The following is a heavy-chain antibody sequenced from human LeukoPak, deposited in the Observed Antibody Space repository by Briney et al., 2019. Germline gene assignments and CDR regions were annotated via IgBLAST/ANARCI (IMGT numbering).Heavy chain of an antibody. CDR1: GGSFSGYY. J-gene: IGHJ4*02. CDR3: ARDQLAMGATTPGY. CDR2: INHSGST. V-gene: IGHV4-34*01. Sequence: SETLSLTCAVYGGSFSGYYWSWIRQPPGKGLEWIGEINHSGSTNYNPSLKSRVTISVDTSKNQFSLKLSSVTAADTAVYYCARDQLAMGATTPGYWGQGTLVTVSS. D-gene: IGHD1-26*01.